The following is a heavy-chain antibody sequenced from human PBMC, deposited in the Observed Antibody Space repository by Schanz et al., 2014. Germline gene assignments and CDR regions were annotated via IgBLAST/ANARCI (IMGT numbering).Heavy chain of an antibody. Sequence: EVQLVESGGELIQPGGSLRLSCAVSGFSVSTNYMSWARQAPGKGLEWISSLYINAGSTRYADSVKGRFFISRDSSKNTLFLQMNSLRADDTAIYFCARDEGRDGYNLAFDVWGQGTLVTVSS. J-gene: IGHJ3*01. V-gene: IGHV3-53*01. CDR1: GFSVSTNY. D-gene: IGHD2-21*01. CDR2: LYINAGST. CDR3: ARDEGRDGYNLAFDV.